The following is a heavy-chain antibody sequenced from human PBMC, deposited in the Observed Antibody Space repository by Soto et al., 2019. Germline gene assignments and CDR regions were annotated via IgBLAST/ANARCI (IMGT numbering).Heavy chain of an antibody. CDR3: ARVIGYSGYDYDVGYFDY. D-gene: IGHD5-12*01. Sequence: QVQLQESGPGLVKPSETLSLTCTVSGGSISSYYWSWIRQPPGKGLEWIGYIYYSGSTNYNPSLKGRVTISVDTSKNQFSLKLSSVTAADTAVYYCARVIGYSGYDYDVGYFDYWGQGTLVTVSS. CDR1: GGSISSYY. CDR2: IYYSGST. V-gene: IGHV4-59*01. J-gene: IGHJ4*02.